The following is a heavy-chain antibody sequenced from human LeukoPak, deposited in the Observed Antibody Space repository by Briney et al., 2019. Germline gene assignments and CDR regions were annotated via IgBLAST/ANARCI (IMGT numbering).Heavy chain of an antibody. J-gene: IGHJ2*01. CDR1: AFTFSNYA. V-gene: IGHV3-23*01. CDR3: AKVGISLSLIVVVFTTADDWYFDL. Sequence: GGSLRLSCAASAFTFSNYAMSWVRHALGKGLEWVSGISGSGGSAYYADSVKGRLTISRVTSKNTLYLQMDSLRAEDTAVYYCAKVGISLSLIVVVFTTADDWYFDLWGRGTLVTVSS. D-gene: IGHD3-22*01. CDR2: ISGSGGSA.